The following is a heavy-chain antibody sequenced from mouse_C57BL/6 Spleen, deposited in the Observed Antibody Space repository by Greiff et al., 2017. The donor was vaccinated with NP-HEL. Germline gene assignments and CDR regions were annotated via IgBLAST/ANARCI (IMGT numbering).Heavy chain of an antibody. CDR1: GYTFTSYW. Sequence: QVQLKQPGAELVKPGASVKLSCKASGYTFTSYWMHWVKQRPGQGLEWIGMIHPNSGSTNYNEKFKSKATLTVDKSSSTAYMQLSSLTSEDSAVYYCARSASSGYGYWGQGTTLTVSS. J-gene: IGHJ2*01. CDR3: ARSASSGYGY. V-gene: IGHV1-64*01. D-gene: IGHD3-2*02. CDR2: IHPNSGST.